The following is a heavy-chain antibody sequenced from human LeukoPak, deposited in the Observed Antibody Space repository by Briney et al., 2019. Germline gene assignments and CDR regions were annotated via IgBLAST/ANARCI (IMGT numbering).Heavy chain of an antibody. CDR1: GYTFTRYY. Sequence: ASVKVSCKASGYTFTRYYMHWVRQAPGQGLEWTGIINPSGGSTSYAQGFQGRVTMTRDTSTSTVYMELSSLRSEDTAVYYCARALVGAPRPNDAFDLWGQGTMVTVSS. V-gene: IGHV1-46*01. CDR2: INPSGGST. J-gene: IGHJ3*01. CDR3: ARALVGAPRPNDAFDL. D-gene: IGHD1-26*01.